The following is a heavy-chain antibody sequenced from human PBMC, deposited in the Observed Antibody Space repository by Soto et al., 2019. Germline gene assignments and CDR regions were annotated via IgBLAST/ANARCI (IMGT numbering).Heavy chain of an antibody. CDR2: IKEDGSEK. D-gene: IGHD1-1*01. J-gene: IGHJ5*02. Sequence: PGGSLRLSCAASGFTLSNYWMSWVRQAPGKGLEWVANIKEDGSEKYYVDSVKGRFTISRDNAKNSLYLQMNSLRAEDTAVYYCARGPARREYNSGSVYNWFDPWGQGTLVTVSS. CDR3: ARGPARREYNSGSVYNWFDP. V-gene: IGHV3-7*01. CDR1: GFTLSNYW.